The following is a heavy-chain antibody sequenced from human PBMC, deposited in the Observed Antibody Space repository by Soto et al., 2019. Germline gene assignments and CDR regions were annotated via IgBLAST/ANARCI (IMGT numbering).Heavy chain of an antibody. V-gene: IGHV5-51*01. J-gene: IGHJ6*02. CDR1: GYSFTSYW. CDR2: IYPGDSDT. D-gene: IGHD3-22*01. Sequence: GESLKISCKGSGYSFTSYWIGWVRQMPGKGLEWMGIIYPGDSDTRYSPSFQGQVTISADKSISTAYLQWSSLKASDTAMYYCASALYYYDSRGYYQPYYGMDVWGQGTTVTVSS. CDR3: ASALYYYDSRGYYQPYYGMDV.